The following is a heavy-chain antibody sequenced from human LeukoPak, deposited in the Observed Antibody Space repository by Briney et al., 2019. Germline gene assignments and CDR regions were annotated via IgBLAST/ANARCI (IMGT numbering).Heavy chain of an antibody. CDR1: GGSISSGVYC. J-gene: IGHJ6*02. D-gene: IGHD2-15*01. CDR2: ICSSGSA. CDR3: ARDGGGSLHGMDV. Sequence: SSQTLSLTCTVSGGSISSGVYCWSWIRQRPGEGLQWIGHICSSGSAYYNASLKSRVSMSTDTSNNQFSLKLNSVTAADTAVYYCARDGGGSLHGMDVWGQGTTVTVSS. V-gene: IGHV4-31*03.